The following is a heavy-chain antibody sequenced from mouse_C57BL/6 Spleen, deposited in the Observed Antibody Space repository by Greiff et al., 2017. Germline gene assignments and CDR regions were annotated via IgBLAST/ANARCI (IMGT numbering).Heavy chain of an antibody. CDR1: GFTFSDYY. CDR3: ARHILAY. CDR2: ISNGGGST. V-gene: IGHV5-12*01. Sequence: EVQGVESGGGLVQPGGSLKLSCAASGFTFSDYYMYWVRQTPEKRLEWVAYISNGGGSTYYPDTVKGRFTISRDNAKNTLYLQMSRLKSEDTAMYYCARHILAYWGQGTLVTVSA. J-gene: IGHJ3*01.